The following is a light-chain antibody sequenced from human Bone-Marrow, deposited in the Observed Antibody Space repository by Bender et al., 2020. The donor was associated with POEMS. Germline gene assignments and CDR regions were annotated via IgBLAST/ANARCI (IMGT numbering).Light chain of an antibody. CDR2: EGT. CDR1: SNDVGGYDS. CDR3: QSYDNSLGGWV. J-gene: IGLJ3*02. V-gene: IGLV2-23*01. Sequence: QSALTQPASVSGSPGQSITISCTGTSNDVGGYDSVSWYQQHPGKAPKLIIYEGTKRPSGISNRFSGSKSGNTASLAISGLQAEDEGDYYCQSYDNSLGGWVFGGGTKLTVL.